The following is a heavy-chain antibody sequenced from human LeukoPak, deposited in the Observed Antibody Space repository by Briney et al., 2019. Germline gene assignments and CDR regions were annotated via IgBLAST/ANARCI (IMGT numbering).Heavy chain of an antibody. CDR2: ISYDGSNK. CDR3: ARDPYISSSLRYYYYYMDV. Sequence: GGSLRLSCAASGFTFSSYAMHWVRQAPGKGLEWVAVISYDGSNKYYADSVKGRFTISRDNSKNTLYLQMNSLRAEDTAVYYCARDPYISSSLRYYYYYMDVWGQGTTVTVSS. J-gene: IGHJ6*03. CDR1: GFTFSSYA. D-gene: IGHD6-13*01. V-gene: IGHV3-30-3*01.